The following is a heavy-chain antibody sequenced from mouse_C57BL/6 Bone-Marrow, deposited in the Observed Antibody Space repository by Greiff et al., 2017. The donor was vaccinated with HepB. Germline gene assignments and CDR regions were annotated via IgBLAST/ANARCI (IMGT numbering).Heavy chain of an antibody. D-gene: IGHD2-2*01. CDR1: GFTFSSYG. V-gene: IGHV5-6*01. J-gene: IGHJ3*01. Sequence: EVKLMESGGDLVKPGGSLKLSCAASGFTFSSYGMSWVRQTPDKRLEWVATISSGGSYTYYPDSVKGRITISRDNAKNTLYLQMSSLKSEDTAMYYCARQYGYSWFAYWGQGTLVTVSA. CDR3: ARQYGYSWFAY. CDR2: ISSGGSYT.